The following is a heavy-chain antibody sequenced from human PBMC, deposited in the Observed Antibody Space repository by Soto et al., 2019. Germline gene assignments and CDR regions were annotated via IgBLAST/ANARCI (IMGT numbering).Heavy chain of an antibody. CDR3: ARGRSFGAADYYFDY. V-gene: IGHV1-46*01. D-gene: IGHD6-13*01. J-gene: IGHJ4*02. CDR1: SKY. CDR2: INPSGGST. Sequence: SKYLRWVYHDNRQGPECMGRINPSGGSTTYAPKFQGRVTMTRDTSTSTGYMELSSLRSEDTALYFCARGRSFGAADYYFDYWGQGTLVTVSS.